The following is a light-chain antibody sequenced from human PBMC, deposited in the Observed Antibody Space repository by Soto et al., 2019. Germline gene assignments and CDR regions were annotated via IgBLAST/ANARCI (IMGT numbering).Light chain of an antibody. CDR3: QQLNTYPIT. Sequence: DLQLTQSPSFLSASVGDRVTITCRASQGVSSYLAWYQQKPGNAPRLLIYAASTLQSGVPSRFSGSGSGPEFTLTISSLQPEDFATYHCQQLNTYPITFGQGTRLEIK. CDR2: AAS. V-gene: IGKV1-9*01. CDR1: QGVSSY. J-gene: IGKJ5*01.